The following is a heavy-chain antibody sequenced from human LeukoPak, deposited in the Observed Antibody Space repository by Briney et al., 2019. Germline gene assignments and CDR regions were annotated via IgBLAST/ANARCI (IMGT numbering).Heavy chain of an antibody. D-gene: IGHD5-24*01. Sequence: GGSLRLSCSASGFTFSNYVFHWVRQAPGKGLEFVSAISFTGDYMYYADSVKGRFTTSRDNSENTVHLQMSSLRIEDTAVYYCVRMATRSNDFWGQGTLVTVSS. CDR2: ISFTGDYM. CDR3: VRMATRSNDF. V-gene: IGHV3-64D*09. J-gene: IGHJ4*02. CDR1: GFTFSNYV.